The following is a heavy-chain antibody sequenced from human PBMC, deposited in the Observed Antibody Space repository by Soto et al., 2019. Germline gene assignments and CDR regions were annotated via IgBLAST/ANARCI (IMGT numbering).Heavy chain of an antibody. CDR3: AREVGEVDYSSSSDAFDI. CDR1: GGSISSGDYY. Sequence: QVQLQESGPGLVKPSQTLSLTCSVSGGSISSGDYYWSWIRQPPGKGLEWIAYIYYSGIIYYNPSLKGRGTMSRDTSKNLVFLNLESVTAADTAVYYCAREVGEVDYSSSSDAFDIWGQGTMVTVSS. D-gene: IGHD6-6*01. V-gene: IGHV4-30-4*01. J-gene: IGHJ3*02. CDR2: IYYSGII.